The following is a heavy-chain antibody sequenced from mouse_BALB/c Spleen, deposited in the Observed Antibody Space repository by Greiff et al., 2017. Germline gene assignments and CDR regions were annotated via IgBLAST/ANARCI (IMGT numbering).Heavy chain of an antibody. CDR2: ISTYYGDA. D-gene: IGHD1-2*01. V-gene: IGHV1S137*01. CDR3: ARGAATSYAMDY. J-gene: IGHJ4*01. Sequence: QVQLKESGAELVRPGVSVKISCKGSGYTFTDYAMHWVKQSHAKSLEWIGVISTYYGDASYNQKFKGKATMTVDKSSSTAYMELARLTSEDSAIYYCARGAATSYAMDYWGQETSVTVSS. CDR1: GYTFTDYA.